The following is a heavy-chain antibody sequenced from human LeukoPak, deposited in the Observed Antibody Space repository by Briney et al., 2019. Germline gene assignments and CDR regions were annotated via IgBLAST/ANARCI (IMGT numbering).Heavy chain of an antibody. J-gene: IGHJ6*02. V-gene: IGHV3-20*04. CDR2: LNWNGGSP. CDR1: GFIFEDYG. CDR3: ARDRA. Sequence: GGSLRLSCTVSGFIFEDYGMSWVRQAPGKGLECISSLNWNGGSPAYADSVKGRFTISRDNAKNSLYLQMNSLRAEDTAVYYCARDRAWGQGTTVTVSS.